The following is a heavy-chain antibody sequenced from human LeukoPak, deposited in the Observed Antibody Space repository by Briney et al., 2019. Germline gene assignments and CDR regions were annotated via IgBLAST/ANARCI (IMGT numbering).Heavy chain of an antibody. CDR2: ITTSDGNT. Sequence: GGSLRLSCAASGFTFSSYTMSWVRQAPGKGLEWVSTITTSDGNTYYADSVKGRFTVSRDNSKNTLYLQMNSLRAEDTAVYYCAKNGGLWVSAHWGDSWGRGTLVTVSS. D-gene: IGHD7-27*01. V-gene: IGHV3-23*01. J-gene: IGHJ4*02. CDR3: AKNGGLWVSAHWGDS. CDR1: GFTFSSYT.